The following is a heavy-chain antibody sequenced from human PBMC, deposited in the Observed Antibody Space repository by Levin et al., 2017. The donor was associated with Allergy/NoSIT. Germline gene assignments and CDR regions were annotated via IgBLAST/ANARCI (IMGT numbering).Heavy chain of an antibody. D-gene: IGHD2-21*01. CDR2: ISYDGSNK. Sequence: PGGSLRLSCAASGFTFSSYAMHWVRQAPGKGLEWVAVISYDGSNKYYADSVKGRFTISRDNSKNTLYLQMNSLRAEDTAVYYCARAYCGGDCQYRTGDWYFDLWGRGTLVTVSS. CDR3: ARAYCGGDCQYRTGDWYFDL. J-gene: IGHJ2*01. V-gene: IGHV3-30-3*01. CDR1: GFTFSSYA.